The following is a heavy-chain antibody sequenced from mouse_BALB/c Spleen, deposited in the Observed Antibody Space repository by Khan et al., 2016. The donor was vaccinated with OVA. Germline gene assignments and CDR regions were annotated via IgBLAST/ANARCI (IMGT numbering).Heavy chain of an antibody. V-gene: IGHV1S29*02. CDR3: ARSGYGSFAY. CDR1: GYTFTDYI. J-gene: IGHJ3*01. Sequence: MQLEESGPELVKPGASVKISCRASGYTFTDYIMDWVKQSHGKSLEWIGYIYPNNGDTGYNQKFKTKATLTVDNSSSTAYMELRSLTSEDSAVYYCARSGYGSFAYWGQGTLVTVSA. D-gene: IGHD1-2*01. CDR2: IYPNNGDT.